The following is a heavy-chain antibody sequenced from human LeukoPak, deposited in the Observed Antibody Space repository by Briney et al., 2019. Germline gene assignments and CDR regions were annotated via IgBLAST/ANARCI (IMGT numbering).Heavy chain of an antibody. D-gene: IGHD3-22*01. CDR1: GASISSSTYY. Sequence: SETLSLTCTVSGASISSSTYYWGWIRQPPGKGLEWIGSISNSGNTYYNSSLKSRVTISFNTSANQFSLKLSSVTAADTAVYYCARGNYYDSSGYYDYWGQGTLVTVSS. J-gene: IGHJ4*02. CDR3: ARGNYYDSSGYYDY. CDR2: ISNSGNT. V-gene: IGHV4-39*07.